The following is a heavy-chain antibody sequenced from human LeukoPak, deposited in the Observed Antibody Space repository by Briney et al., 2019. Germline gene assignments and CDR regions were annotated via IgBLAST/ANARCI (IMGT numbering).Heavy chain of an antibody. V-gene: IGHV1-69*13. D-gene: IGHD5-18*01. CDR3: ARDLLRGYSYAWDCYFDY. Sequence: ASVKVSCKASGGTFSSYAISWVRQAPGQGLEWMGGIIPIFGTANYAQKFQGRVTITADESTSTAYMELSSLRSEDTAVYYCARDLLRGYSYAWDCYFDYWGQGTLVTVSS. CDR1: GGTFSSYA. J-gene: IGHJ4*02. CDR2: IIPIFGTA.